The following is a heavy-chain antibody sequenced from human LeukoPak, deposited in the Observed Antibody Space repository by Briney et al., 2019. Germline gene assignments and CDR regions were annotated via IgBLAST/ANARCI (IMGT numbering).Heavy chain of an antibody. J-gene: IGHJ6*03. CDR3: ARVKQQLVRLLGRDTTYCYYYYMDV. D-gene: IGHD6-13*01. CDR1: GFTFDDYG. V-gene: IGHV3-7*01. Sequence: GGSLRLSCAASGFTFDDYGMSWVRQAPGKGLEWVANIKQDGSEKHYVDSVKGRFTISRDNAKNSLFLQMNSLRAEDTAVYFCARVKQQLVRLLGRDTTYCYYYYMDVWGKGTTVTVSS. CDR2: IKQDGSEK.